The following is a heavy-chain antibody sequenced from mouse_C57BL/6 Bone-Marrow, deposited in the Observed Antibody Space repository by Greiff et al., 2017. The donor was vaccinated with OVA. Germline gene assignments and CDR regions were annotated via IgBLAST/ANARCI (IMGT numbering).Heavy chain of an antibody. CDR1: GYTFTDYY. D-gene: IGHD2-3*01. V-gene: IGHV1-76*01. Sequence: QVQLQQSGAELVRPGASVKLSCKASGYTFTDYYINWVKQRPGQGLEWIARIYPGSGNTYYNEKFKGKATLTAEKSSSTAYMQLSSLTSEDSAVYFCARDRDGYQYYFDYWGQGTTLTVSS. J-gene: IGHJ2*01. CDR3: ARDRDGYQYYFDY. CDR2: IYPGSGNT.